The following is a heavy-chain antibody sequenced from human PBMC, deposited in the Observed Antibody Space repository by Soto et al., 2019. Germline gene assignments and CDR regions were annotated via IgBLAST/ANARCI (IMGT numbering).Heavy chain of an antibody. CDR3: ARDQYYYDSSGYSLAEYFQH. V-gene: IGHV1-2*02. D-gene: IGHD3-22*01. CDR2: INPNSGGT. CDR1: GYTFTGYY. J-gene: IGHJ1*01. Sequence: ASVKVACKASGYTFTGYYMHWVRHATGQGLEWMGWINPNSGGTNYAQKFQGRVTMTRDTSISTAYMELSRLRSDDTAVYYCARDQYYYDSSGYSLAEYFQHWGQGTLVTVSS.